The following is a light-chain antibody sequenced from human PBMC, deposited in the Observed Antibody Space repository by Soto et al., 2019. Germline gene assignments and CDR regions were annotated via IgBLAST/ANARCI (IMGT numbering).Light chain of an antibody. V-gene: IGKV3-11*01. CDR2: DAS. CDR3: QQYNNWPLT. J-gene: IGKJ4*01. CDR1: QSVSSY. Sequence: IVLIQSPASLSFSPWERSTLSFRASQSVSSYLLWYQQKPGQTPRLLIYDASNRATGIPARFSGSGSGTEFTLTISSLQSEDFAVYYCQQYNNWPLTFGGGTKVDIK.